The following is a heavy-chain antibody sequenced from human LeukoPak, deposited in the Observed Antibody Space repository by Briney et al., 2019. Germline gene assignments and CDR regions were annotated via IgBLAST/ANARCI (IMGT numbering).Heavy chain of an antibody. V-gene: IGHV3-21*01. J-gene: IGHJ3*02. CDR1: GFTFSSYS. CDR3: ARDLNYSGYDHSYDAFDI. D-gene: IGHD5-12*01. Sequence: GGSLRLSCAASGFTFSSYSMNWVRQAPGKGLEWVSSISSSSSYIYYADSVKGRFTISRDNAKNSLYLQMNSLRAEDTAVYYCARDLNYSGYDHSYDAFDIWGQGTMVTVSS. CDR2: ISSSSSYI.